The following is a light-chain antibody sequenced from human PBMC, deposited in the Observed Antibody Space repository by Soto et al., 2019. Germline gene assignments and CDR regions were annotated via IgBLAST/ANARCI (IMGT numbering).Light chain of an antibody. J-gene: IGKJ1*01. CDR3: QQYNSYS. Sequence: TQSPATLSVSPVERSTLSCRAIQSVSSNLAWYQQKPGTAPKVLIYHASNLQSGVPSRFSGSGSGTEFTLTISSLQPDDFATYYCQQYNSYSFGQGTKVDIK. CDR1: QSVSSN. V-gene: IGKV1-5*01. CDR2: HAS.